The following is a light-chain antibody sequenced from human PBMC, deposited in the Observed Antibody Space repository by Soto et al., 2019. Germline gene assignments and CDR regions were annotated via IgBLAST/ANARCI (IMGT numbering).Light chain of an antibody. CDR2: SNN. Sequence: QSVLTQPPSASGTPGQRVTISCSGSSSNIGSNTVNWYQQLPGTAPKLLIYSNNQRPSGVPDRFSGSKSGTSASLANSGLQSEDEADYYCAAWGDSLNGPVFGGGTKLTVL. J-gene: IGLJ2*01. V-gene: IGLV1-44*01. CDR1: SSNIGSNT. CDR3: AAWGDSLNGPV.